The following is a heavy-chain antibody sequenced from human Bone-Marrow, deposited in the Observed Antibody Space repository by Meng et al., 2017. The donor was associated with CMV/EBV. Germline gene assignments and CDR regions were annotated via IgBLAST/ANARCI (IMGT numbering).Heavy chain of an antibody. CDR1: GFTVSTNY. CDR3: ATPPGTTGMRGY. Sequence: GESLKISCAASGFTVSTNYMSWVRQAPGKGLEWVSVIYSGGSTNYAESVKGRFTISRDNSKNTLYLQMNSLRAEDTAVYYCATPPGTTGMRGYWGQGTLVTVSS. D-gene: IGHD1-1*01. J-gene: IGHJ1*01. V-gene: IGHV3-53*01. CDR2: IYSGGST.